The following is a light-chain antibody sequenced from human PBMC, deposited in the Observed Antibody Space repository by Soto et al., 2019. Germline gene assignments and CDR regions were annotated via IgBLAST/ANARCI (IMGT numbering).Light chain of an antibody. J-gene: IGKJ2*01. V-gene: IGKV1-39*01. CDR3: QESFSPLYT. Sequence: DIQLTQSPSSLSTSVGDRVTITCRASQTIHNYLNWYQQTPGKAPKLLIYAASNLRGGVPSRFSGGGSGTDFTLTISSLQPEDFATYYCQESFSPLYTFGQGTMRDI. CDR1: QTIHNY. CDR2: AAS.